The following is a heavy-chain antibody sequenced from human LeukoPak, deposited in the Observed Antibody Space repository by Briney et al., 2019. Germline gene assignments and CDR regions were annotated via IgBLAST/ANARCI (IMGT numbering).Heavy chain of an antibody. Sequence: SETLSLTCTVSGGSISSYYWSWIRQPPGKGLEWIGYIYYSGSTNYNPSLKSRVTISVDTSKNQFSLKLSSVTAADTAVYYCARVEGGYYYYYYYMDVWGKGTTVTVSS. J-gene: IGHJ6*03. D-gene: IGHD1-26*01. CDR3: ARVEGGYYYYYYYMDV. V-gene: IGHV4-59*01. CDR1: GGSISSYY. CDR2: IYYSGST.